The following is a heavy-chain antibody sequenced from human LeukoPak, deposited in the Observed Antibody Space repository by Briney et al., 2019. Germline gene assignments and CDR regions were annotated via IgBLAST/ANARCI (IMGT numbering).Heavy chain of an antibody. V-gene: IGHV4-59*01. Sequence: PSETLSLTCTVSGGSISSYYWSWIRQPPGKGLEWIGYIYYSGSTNYNPSLKSRVSMSVDTSKNQFSLRLSSVTAADTAVYCCARGGGHVDTAMAFFDYWGQGTLVTVSS. CDR3: ARGGGHVDTAMAFFDY. CDR2: IYYSGST. CDR1: GGSISSYY. J-gene: IGHJ4*02. D-gene: IGHD5-18*01.